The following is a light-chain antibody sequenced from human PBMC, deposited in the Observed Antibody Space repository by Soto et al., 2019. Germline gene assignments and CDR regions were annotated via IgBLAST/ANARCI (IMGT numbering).Light chain of an antibody. CDR3: SSFANTNNFV. CDR1: SSDVGAYDY. J-gene: IGLJ1*01. CDR2: EVT. V-gene: IGLV2-8*01. Sequence: QSVLTQPPSASGSPGQSVTIFCTGTSSDVGAYDYVSWYQQHPGEAPKLMIYEVTKRPPGVPDRFSGSKSANTASLTVSGLQAEDEADYYCSSFANTNNFVFGTGTKVTVL.